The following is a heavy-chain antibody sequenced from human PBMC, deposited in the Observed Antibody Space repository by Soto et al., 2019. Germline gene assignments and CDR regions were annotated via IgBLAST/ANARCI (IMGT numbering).Heavy chain of an antibody. CDR3: VGTVGAEGTIDYYYYYYMDV. CDR1: GGSISSSSYY. J-gene: IGHJ6*03. D-gene: IGHD1-26*01. CDR2: IYYSGST. Sequence: SETLSLTCTVSGGSISSSSYYWGWIRQPPGKGLEWIGSIYYSGSTYYNPSLKSRVTISVDTSKNQFSLKLSSVTAADTAVYYCVGTVGAEGTIDYYYYYYMDVWGKGTTVTVSS. V-gene: IGHV4-39*01.